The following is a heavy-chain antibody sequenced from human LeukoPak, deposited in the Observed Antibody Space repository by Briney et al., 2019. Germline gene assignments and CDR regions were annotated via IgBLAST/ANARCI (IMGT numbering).Heavy chain of an antibody. V-gene: IGHV1-8*03. J-gene: IGHJ5*02. D-gene: IGHD3-3*01. Sequence: ASVKVSCKPSGYTFTSYDINWVRQATGQGLEWMGWMNPNSGNTGYAQKFQGRVTITRNTSISTAYMELSSLRSEDTAVYYCARGPPYDFWSGYYLDWFDPWGQGTLVTVSS. CDR1: GYTFTSYD. CDR3: ARGPPYDFWSGYYLDWFDP. CDR2: MNPNSGNT.